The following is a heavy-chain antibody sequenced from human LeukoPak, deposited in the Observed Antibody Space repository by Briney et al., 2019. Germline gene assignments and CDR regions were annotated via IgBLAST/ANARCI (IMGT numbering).Heavy chain of an antibody. CDR3: ARDRSRALDYYDSSGYYYDFDY. V-gene: IGHV3-20*04. D-gene: IGHD3-22*01. Sequence: GGSLRLSCAASGFTFDDYGMSWVRQAPGKGLEWVSGINWNGGSTGYADSVKGRFTISRDNAKNSLYLQMNSLRAEDTAVYYCARDRSRALDYYDSSGYYYDFDYWGQGTLVTVSS. CDR1: GFTFDDYG. J-gene: IGHJ4*02. CDR2: INWNGGST.